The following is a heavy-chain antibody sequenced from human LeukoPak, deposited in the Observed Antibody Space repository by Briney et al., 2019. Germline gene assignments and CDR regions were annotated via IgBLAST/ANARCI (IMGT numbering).Heavy chain of an antibody. Sequence: PSETLSLTCTVPGGSLSGYYWSWVRQPPGKGLEWIGHTYYSGSTSYNPSLKRRVTISVDTSKKQFSLKLRSVTAADTAVYYCARYSGSYTHDSFEIWGQGTMVTVSS. CDR3: ARYSGSYTHDSFEI. D-gene: IGHD1-26*01. CDR2: TYYSGST. J-gene: IGHJ3*02. CDR1: GGSLSGYY. V-gene: IGHV4-59*01.